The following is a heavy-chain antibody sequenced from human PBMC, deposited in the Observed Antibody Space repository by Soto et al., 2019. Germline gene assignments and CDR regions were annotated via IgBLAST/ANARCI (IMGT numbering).Heavy chain of an antibody. CDR2: ISSSSSTI. V-gene: IGHV3-48*01. Sequence: GGSLRLSCAASGFTFSSYSMNWVRQAPGKGLEWVSYISSSSSTIYYADSVKGRFTISRDNAKNSLYLQMNSLRAEDTAVYYCARGDPVVVPAARHGWFDPWGQGTLVTVSS. CDR1: GFTFSSYS. CDR3: ARGDPVVVPAARHGWFDP. J-gene: IGHJ5*02. D-gene: IGHD2-2*01.